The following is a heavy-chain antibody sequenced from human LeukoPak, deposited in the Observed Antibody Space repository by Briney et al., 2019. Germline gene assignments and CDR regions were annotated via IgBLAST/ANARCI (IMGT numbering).Heavy chain of an antibody. V-gene: IGHV1-2*02. CDR1: GYIFTGNY. D-gene: IGHD4-11*01. CDR3: ATSAGDYRAGHYYYMGV. J-gene: IGHJ6*03. CDR2: INPNTAGT. Sequence: GASVKVSCKASGYIFTGNYFHWVRQAPGQGLEWMGWINPNTAGTNYAQKFLGGVTLTWDTSISTAYMELTRLTSDDTAVYYCATSAGDYRAGHYYYMGVWGKGTTVTVSS.